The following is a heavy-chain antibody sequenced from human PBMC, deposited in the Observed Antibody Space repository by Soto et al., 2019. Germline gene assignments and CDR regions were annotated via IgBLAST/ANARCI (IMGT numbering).Heavy chain of an antibody. D-gene: IGHD3-10*01. Sequence: SVKVSCKASGGTFSSYAISWVRQAPGQGLEWMGGIIPIFGTANYAQKFQGRVTITADESTSTAYMELSSLRSEDTAVYYCARGRGSGSYPPVINYYYYGMDVWGQGTTVTVAS. V-gene: IGHV1-69*13. J-gene: IGHJ6*02. CDR2: IIPIFGTA. CDR1: GGTFSSYA. CDR3: ARGRGSGSYPPVINYYYYGMDV.